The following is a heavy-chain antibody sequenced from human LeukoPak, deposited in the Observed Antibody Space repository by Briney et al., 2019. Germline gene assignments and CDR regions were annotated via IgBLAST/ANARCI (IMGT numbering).Heavy chain of an antibody. CDR1: GFTFSSYA. Sequence: HPGGSLRLSCAGSGFTFSSYAMSWVRQAPGKGLEWVSAISDTGATTYDAVSVKGRFTISRDNSRSTLYLQMNSLRAEDTALYYCAKDTSIGRYCTNGVCSPFDYWGQGTLVTVSS. D-gene: IGHD2-8*01. V-gene: IGHV3-23*01. CDR3: AKDTSIGRYCTNGVCSPFDY. J-gene: IGHJ4*02. CDR2: ISDTGATT.